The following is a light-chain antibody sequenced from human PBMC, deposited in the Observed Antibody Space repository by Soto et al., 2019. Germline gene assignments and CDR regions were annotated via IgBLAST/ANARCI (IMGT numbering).Light chain of an antibody. V-gene: IGLV2-14*01. CDR3: GSYTRSSTLNWV. J-gene: IGLJ3*02. CDR2: EVN. CDR1: SSDVGDYNY. Sequence: QSVLTQPASVSGSPGQSITISCTGTSSDVGDYNYVSWYQHHPGKAPKVMIYEVNNRPSGVSDRFSGSKSGNTASLTISGLQAEDEADYYCGSYTRSSTLNWVFGGGTKVTVL.